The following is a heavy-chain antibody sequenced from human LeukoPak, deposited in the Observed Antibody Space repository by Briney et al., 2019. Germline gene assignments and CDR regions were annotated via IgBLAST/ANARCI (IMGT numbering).Heavy chain of an antibody. CDR2: IYPGESDH. CDR3: ARGPYGYTSSATLGSYNWFDP. Sequence: GESRKISCKGSGYTFTNYWIGGVRQMPGKGLGWMGIIYPGESDHRYSPSFQDQVTMSVDKSISTAYLQWSSLKASDTAMYYCARGPYGYTSSATLGSYNWFDPWGQGSLVTVSS. V-gene: IGHV5-51*01. D-gene: IGHD2-2*02. CDR1: GYTFTNYW. J-gene: IGHJ5*02.